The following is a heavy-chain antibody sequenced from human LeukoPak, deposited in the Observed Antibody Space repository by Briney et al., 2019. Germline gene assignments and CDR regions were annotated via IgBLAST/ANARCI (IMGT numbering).Heavy chain of an antibody. CDR1: GFTFDMYW. Sequence: SGESLRLSCAASGFTFDMYWMSWVRQAPGKGLEWVATIKQDGSEKYYVDSVKGRFTISRDNAKNSLYLQMNSLRAEDTAVYYCAREPRGYCSGESCYSPYYYGMDVWGQGTTVTVSS. J-gene: IGHJ6*02. V-gene: IGHV3-7*01. D-gene: IGHD2-15*01. CDR3: AREPRGYCSGESCYSPYYYGMDV. CDR2: IKQDGSEK.